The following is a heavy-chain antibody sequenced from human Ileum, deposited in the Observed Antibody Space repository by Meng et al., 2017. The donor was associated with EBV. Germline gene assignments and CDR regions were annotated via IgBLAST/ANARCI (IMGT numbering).Heavy chain of an antibody. V-gene: IGHV4-30-2*01. J-gene: IGHJ1*01. D-gene: IGHD3-10*01. Sequence: LQLREAGAGLVKPSETLSLTCAVSGGSISGGGYSWSWIRQPPGKGLEWIGEIPHRGSSAYNPSLKSRVSMSIDKSKNQFSLKLTSVTAADTAVYHCLRGSGGSVWGQGTLVTVSS. CDR2: IPHRGSS. CDR3: LRGSGGSV. CDR1: GGSISGGGYS.